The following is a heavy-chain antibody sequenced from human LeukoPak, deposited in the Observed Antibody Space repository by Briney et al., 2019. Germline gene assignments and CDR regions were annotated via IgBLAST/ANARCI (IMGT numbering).Heavy chain of an antibody. CDR2: ISAYNGNT. D-gene: IGHD2-2*01. Sequence: GASVKVSCKASGYTFTSYGISWVRQAPGQGLEWMGWISAYNGNTNYAQKLQGRVTMTTDTSTSTAYMELRSLRSDDTAVYYCARVVSMFVVVPAANFDYWGQGTLVTVSS. CDR1: GYTFTSYG. CDR3: ARVVSMFVVVPAANFDY. V-gene: IGHV1-18*01. J-gene: IGHJ4*02.